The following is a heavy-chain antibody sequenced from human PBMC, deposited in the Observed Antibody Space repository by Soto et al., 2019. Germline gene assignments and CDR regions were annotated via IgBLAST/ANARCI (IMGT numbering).Heavy chain of an antibody. CDR3: AKDIVVVPAAISNGAFDI. D-gene: IGHD2-2*01. J-gene: IGHJ3*02. CDR2: ISWNSGSI. Sequence: GGSLRLSCAASGFTFDDYAMHWVRQAPGKGLEWVSGISWNSGSIGYADSVKGRFTISRDNAKNSLYLQMNSLGAEDTALYYCAKDIVVVPAAISNGAFDIWGQGTMVTVSS. CDR1: GFTFDDYA. V-gene: IGHV3-9*01.